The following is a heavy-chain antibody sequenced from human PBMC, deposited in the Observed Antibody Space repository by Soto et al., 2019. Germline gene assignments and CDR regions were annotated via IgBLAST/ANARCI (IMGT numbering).Heavy chain of an antibody. Sequence: QVQLVESGGGVVQPGRSLRLSCAASGFTFSSYAMHWVRQAPGKGLEWVAVISYDGSNKYYADSVKGRFTISRDNSKNTLYLQMNSLRAEDTAVYYCARKIFGVASNWFDPWGQXTLXXXXS. CDR1: GFTFSSYA. CDR3: ARKIFGVASNWFDP. J-gene: IGHJ5*02. CDR2: ISYDGSNK. D-gene: IGHD3-3*01. V-gene: IGHV3-30-3*01.